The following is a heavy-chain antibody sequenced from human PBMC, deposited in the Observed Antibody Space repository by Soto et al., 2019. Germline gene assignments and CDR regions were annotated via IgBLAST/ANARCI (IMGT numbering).Heavy chain of an antibody. CDR3: ARKDKSGYFNWFDP. CDR1: GYRFTSYW. V-gene: IGHV5-51*01. D-gene: IGHD3-22*01. Sequence: ESLKISCRTSGYRFTSYWIAWVRRMPGKGLEWMGIIFPSDSDTRYSPSFQGQVTISADRSTSTVFLQWASLKASDTAVYFCARKDKSGYFNWFDPWGQGTLVTVSS. J-gene: IGHJ5*02. CDR2: IFPSDSDT.